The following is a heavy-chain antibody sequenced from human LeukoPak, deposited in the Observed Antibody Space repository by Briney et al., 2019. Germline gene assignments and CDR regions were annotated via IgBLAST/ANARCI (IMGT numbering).Heavy chain of an antibody. V-gene: IGHV4-59*01. Sequence: SETLSFTCTVSGGSISSYYWSWIRQPPGKGLEWIGYIYYSGSTNYNPSLKSRVTISVDTSKNQFSLKLSSVTAADTAVYYCARGPNWFDPWGQGTLVTVSS. J-gene: IGHJ5*02. CDR2: IYYSGST. CDR1: GGSISSYY. CDR3: ARGPNWFDP.